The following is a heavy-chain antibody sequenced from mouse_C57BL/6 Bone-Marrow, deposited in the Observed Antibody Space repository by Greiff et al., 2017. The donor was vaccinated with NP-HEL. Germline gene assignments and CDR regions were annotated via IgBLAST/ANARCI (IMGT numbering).Heavy chain of an antibody. CDR1: GFTFSSYG. V-gene: IGHV5-6*01. D-gene: IGHD2-4*01. Sequence: EVQGVESGGDLVKPGGSLKLSCEASGFTFSSYGMSWVRQTPDKRLEWVATISSGGSYTYYPDSVKGRFTISRDNAKNTLYLQMSSLKSEDTAMYYCASPYDYDVAWFAYWGQGTLVTVSA. CDR3: ASPYDYDVAWFAY. CDR2: ISSGGSYT. J-gene: IGHJ3*01.